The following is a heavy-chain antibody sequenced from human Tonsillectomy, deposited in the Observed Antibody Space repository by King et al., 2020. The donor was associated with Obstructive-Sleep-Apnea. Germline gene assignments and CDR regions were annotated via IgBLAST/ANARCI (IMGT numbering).Heavy chain of an antibody. D-gene: IGHD3-10*01. CDR2: ISSRGNSI. CDR3: ARENYAPGSYYIDY. CDR1: GFTFSDYY. Sequence: VQLVESGGGLVKPGGSLRLSCAASGFTFSDYYMSWIRQAPGKGLEWVSYISSRGNSIYYADSVKGRFTISRDNSKNSLYLQMNSLRAEDTAVYYCARENYAPGSYYIDYWGPGTLVTVSS. V-gene: IGHV3-11*01. J-gene: IGHJ4*02.